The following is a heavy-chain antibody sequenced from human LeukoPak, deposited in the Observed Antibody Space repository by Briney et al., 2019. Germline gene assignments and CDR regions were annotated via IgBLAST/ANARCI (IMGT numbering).Heavy chain of an antibody. CDR1: GFSFSRYD. CDR2: ISDDGRIK. J-gene: IGHJ5*02. V-gene: IGHV3-30*04. D-gene: IGHD3-9*01. Sequence: GGSLRLSCVASGFSFSRYDMHWVRQAPGKGLEWVAVISDDGRIKIYGDSVKGRLTISRDNSKNTLYLQMNSLRGEDTAVYYCARAAAETGSFRDNWFDPWGQGTLVTVST. CDR3: ARAAAETGSFRDNWFDP.